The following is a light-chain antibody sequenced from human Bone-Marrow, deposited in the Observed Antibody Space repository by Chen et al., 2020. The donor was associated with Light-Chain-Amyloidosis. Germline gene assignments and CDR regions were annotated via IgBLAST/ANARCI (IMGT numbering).Light chain of an antibody. Sequence: SYVLTQPSSVSVAPGQKATIACGGNNIGSTSEHWYQQTPGQAPLLVVYDDSDRPSGIPERLSGANSGNTATLTISRVEAGDEADYYCQVWDRSSDRPVFGGGTKLTVL. CDR3: QVWDRSSDRPV. J-gene: IGLJ3*02. V-gene: IGLV3-21*02. CDR2: DDS. CDR1: NIGSTS.